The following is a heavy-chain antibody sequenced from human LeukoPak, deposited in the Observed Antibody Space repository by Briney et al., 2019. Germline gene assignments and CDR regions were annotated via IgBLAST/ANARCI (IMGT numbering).Heavy chain of an antibody. V-gene: IGHV4-39*01. D-gene: IGHD3-10*01. Sequence: SETLSLTCNVSGGSISSSLYYWAWLRRPPGKGLEWIGTIYYSGSTYYNPSLKSRVAISVDTSKNQLSLKLNSVTAADTAVYYCARRGGSGRSFDIWGQGTMVTVSS. CDR3: ARRGGSGRSFDI. J-gene: IGHJ3*02. CDR2: IYYSGST. CDR1: GGSISSSLYY.